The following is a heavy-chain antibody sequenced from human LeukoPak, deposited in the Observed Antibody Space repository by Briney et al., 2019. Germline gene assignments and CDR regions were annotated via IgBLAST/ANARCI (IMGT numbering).Heavy chain of an antibody. CDR1: GGSISSHF. D-gene: IGHD4-17*01. J-gene: IGHJ3*02. V-gene: IGHV4-59*08. CDR3: ARQTMTTADTFDI. CDR2: IYYSGST. Sequence: SETLSLTCTVSGGSISSHFWSWIRQPPGQGLEWIAYIYYSGSTDYNPSLKSRVTISVDTSKNQFSLKLSSVTAADTAVYHCARQTMTTADTFDIWGQGTMVTVSS.